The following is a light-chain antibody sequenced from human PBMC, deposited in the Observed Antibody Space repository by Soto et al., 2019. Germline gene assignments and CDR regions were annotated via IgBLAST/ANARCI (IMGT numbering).Light chain of an antibody. V-gene: IGLV2-14*01. J-gene: IGLJ1*01. Sequence: QSVLTQPASVSGSPGQSVAISCTGTSSDVGAYNYISWYQQHPGKAPKLLLSEVSNRPSGVSDRFSGSKSGNTASLTISGLQAEDEADYYCCSYAGSYTSPYVFGTGTKVTVL. CDR3: CSYAGSYTSPYV. CDR1: SSDVGAYNY. CDR2: EVS.